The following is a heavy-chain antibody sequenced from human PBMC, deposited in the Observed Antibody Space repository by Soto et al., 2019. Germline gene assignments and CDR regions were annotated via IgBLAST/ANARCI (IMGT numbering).Heavy chain of an antibody. CDR3: ARDGNYHEF. J-gene: IGHJ4*02. Sequence: EVQLVESGGGRVEPGGSLRLSCAASGFTFSTHAMVWVRQAPGKGLEWVSSISSSGGYLYYADSVEGRFTISRDDARNSVHLQMNSLRVEDTAVYYCARDGNYHEFWGQGTLVTVSS. CDR2: ISSSGGYL. D-gene: IGHD1-1*01. V-gene: IGHV3-21*01. CDR1: GFTFSTHA.